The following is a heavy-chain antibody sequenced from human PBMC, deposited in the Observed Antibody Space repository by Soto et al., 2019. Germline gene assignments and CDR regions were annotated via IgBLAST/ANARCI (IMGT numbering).Heavy chain of an antibody. CDR1: GGSINSNNYY. Sequence: PSETLSLTCTVSGGSINSNNYYWGWIRQPPGKGLEWIGNVYYRGTTYYNPPLKGRVTISVDTSKNQFSLKLSSVTAADTAVFFCVRHQRYSSGWYIDYWGQGTLVTVSS. CDR2: VYYRGTT. J-gene: IGHJ4*02. CDR3: VRHQRYSSGWYIDY. V-gene: IGHV4-39*01. D-gene: IGHD6-19*01.